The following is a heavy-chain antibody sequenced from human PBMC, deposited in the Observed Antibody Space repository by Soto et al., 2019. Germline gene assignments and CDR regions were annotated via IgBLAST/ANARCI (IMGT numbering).Heavy chain of an antibody. Sequence: QVQLVQSGAEVKKPGASVKVSCKASGYTFTSYDINWVRQATGQGLEWMGWMNPNSGNTGYAQKFQGRVTLTRNTSISTAYMELSSLRSEDTAVYYCAWWWSGYLGNYYYYYMDVWGKGTTVTVSS. CDR1: GYTFTSYD. CDR3: AWWWSGYLGNYYYYYMDV. J-gene: IGHJ6*03. D-gene: IGHD3-9*01. V-gene: IGHV1-8*01. CDR2: MNPNSGNT.